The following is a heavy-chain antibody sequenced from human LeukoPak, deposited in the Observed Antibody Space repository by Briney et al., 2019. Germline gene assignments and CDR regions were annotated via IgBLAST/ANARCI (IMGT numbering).Heavy chain of an antibody. V-gene: IGHV5-10-1*01. D-gene: IGHD3-10*01. CDR3: ATRVYDGSGSVAFDI. CDR2: IDPSDSYT. Sequence: GESLKISCKGSGYCFTSYWISWVRQMPGKGLEWMGRIDPSDSYTNYSPSFQGHVTISADKSISTAYLQWSSLKASDTAMYYCATRVYDGSGSVAFDIWGQGTMVTVSS. J-gene: IGHJ3*02. CDR1: GYCFTSYW.